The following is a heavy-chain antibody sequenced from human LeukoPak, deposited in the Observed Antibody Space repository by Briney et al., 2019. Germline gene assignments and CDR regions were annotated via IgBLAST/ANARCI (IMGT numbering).Heavy chain of an antibody. Sequence: PGGSLRLSCAASGFTVCNNYMNWVRQAPGKGLEWVSLIFSHGETSYADSVKGRFTISRDNCKNTLYLQINGLRVEDTAVYYCARDPPAVSINTYAWGQGTLVTVSS. D-gene: IGHD2-8*01. CDR3: ARDPPAVSINTYA. CDR1: GFTVCNNY. J-gene: IGHJ4*02. V-gene: IGHV3-66*01. CDR2: IFSHGET.